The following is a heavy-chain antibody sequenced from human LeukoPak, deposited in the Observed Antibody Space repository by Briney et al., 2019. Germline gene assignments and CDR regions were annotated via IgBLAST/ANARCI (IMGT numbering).Heavy chain of an antibody. J-gene: IGHJ6*03. CDR2: INPSGGST. CDR1: GYTFTSYY. D-gene: IGHD6-13*01. V-gene: IGHV1-46*01. Sequence: GASVKVSCTASGYTFTSYYMHWVRQAPGQGLEWMGIINPSGGSTSYAQKFQGRVTMTRDMSTSTVYMELSSLRSEDTAVYYCARDAVSGYSSSWYYYYYYMDVWGKGTTVTVSS. CDR3: ARDAVSGYSSSWYYYYYYMDV.